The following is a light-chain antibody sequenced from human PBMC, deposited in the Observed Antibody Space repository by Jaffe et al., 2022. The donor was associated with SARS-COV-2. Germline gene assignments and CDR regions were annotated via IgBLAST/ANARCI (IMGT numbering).Light chain of an antibody. CDR1: SGHSSYA. Sequence: QVVLTQSPSASASLGASVKLTCTLSSGHSSYAIAWHQQQPEKGPRFLMTVNRDGSHTKGDGIPDRFSGSSSGAERYLTISSLRSDDEADYHCQTWDTDIRVFGGGTTLTVL. CDR3: QTWDTDIRV. CDR2: VNRDGSH. J-gene: IGLJ3*02. V-gene: IGLV4-69*01.